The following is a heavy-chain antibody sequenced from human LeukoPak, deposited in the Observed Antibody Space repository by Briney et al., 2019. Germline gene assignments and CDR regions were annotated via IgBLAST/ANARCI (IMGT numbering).Heavy chain of an antibody. J-gene: IGHJ5*02. CDR2: IYNSGTT. Sequence: SETLSLTCSVSGGSISSSNYYWGWIRQPPGKGLGWIGYIYNSGTTHYNPSLKSRVTISVDTSKNQFFLKLSSVIATDTAVYYCARVSDTWGQGTLVTVSS. V-gene: IGHV4-39*01. CDR3: ARVSDT. CDR1: GGSISSSNYY.